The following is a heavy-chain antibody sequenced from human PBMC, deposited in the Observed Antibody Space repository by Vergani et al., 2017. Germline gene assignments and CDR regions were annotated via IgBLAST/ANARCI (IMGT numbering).Heavy chain of an antibody. CDR1: GFTFSGYG. Sequence: VQLVESGGGVVQPGRSLRLSCAASGFTFSGYGMHWVRQAPGKGLEWLANITQDGSEKYYVDSVRGRFTISRDNAKNSLYLQMNSLRAEDTAVYYCARENSSSGFDYWGQGTLVTVSS. V-gene: IGHV3-7*03. J-gene: IGHJ4*02. CDR2: ITQDGSEK. CDR3: ARENSSSGFDY. D-gene: IGHD5-18*01.